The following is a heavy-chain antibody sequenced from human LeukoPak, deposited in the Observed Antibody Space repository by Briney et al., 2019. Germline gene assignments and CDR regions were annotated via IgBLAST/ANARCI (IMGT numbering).Heavy chain of an antibody. J-gene: IGHJ3*02. CDR3: LTASGPLAFDI. Sequence: GASVKVSCKASGYTFTGYYMHWVRQAPGQGLEWMGWINPNSGGTNYAQKFQGRVTMTRDTSISTAHMELSRLRSDDTAVYYCLTASGPLAFDIWGQGTMVTVSS. CDR2: INPNSGGT. V-gene: IGHV1-2*02. CDR1: GYTFTGYY. D-gene: IGHD2-15*01.